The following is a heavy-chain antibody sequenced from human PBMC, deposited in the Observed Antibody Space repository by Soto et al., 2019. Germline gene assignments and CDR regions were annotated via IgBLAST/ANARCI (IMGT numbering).Heavy chain of an antibody. CDR1: GDSVSSNSAA. J-gene: IGHJ6*02. V-gene: IGHV6-1*01. D-gene: IGHD6-19*01. Sequence: SETLSLTCAISGDSVSSNSAAWNWIRQSPSRGLEWLGMTYYRSKWYNDYAVSVKSRITINPDTSKNQFSLQLNSVTPEDTAVYYCARDSMDSSGWYGRYYYGMDVWGQGTTVTVSS. CDR2: TYYRSKWYN. CDR3: ARDSMDSSGWYGRYYYGMDV.